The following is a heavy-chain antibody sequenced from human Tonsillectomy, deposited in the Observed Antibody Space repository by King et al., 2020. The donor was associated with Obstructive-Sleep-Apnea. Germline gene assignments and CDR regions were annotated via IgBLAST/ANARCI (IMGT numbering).Heavy chain of an antibody. D-gene: IGHD3-9*01. J-gene: IGHJ4*02. CDR2: IYHSGST. CDR3: AGGPPPYDNLTCYFALDY. Sequence: QLQESGPGLVKPSETLSLTCTVSGYSISSGYYWGWIRQPPGKGLEWIGSIYHSGSTYYNPSLKSRVTISVDTSKNQFSLKLSSVTAADTAVAYCAGGPPPYDNLTCYFALDYWGQGTLVTVSS. CDR1: GYSISSGYY. V-gene: IGHV4-38-2*02.